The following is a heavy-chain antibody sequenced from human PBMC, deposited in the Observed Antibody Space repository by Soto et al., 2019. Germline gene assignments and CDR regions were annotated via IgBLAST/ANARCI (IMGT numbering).Heavy chain of an antibody. CDR3: AKGVLSFHYGMEV. V-gene: IGHV3-21*04. J-gene: IGHJ6*02. CDR2: ISSNSAYI. D-gene: IGHD3-10*01. CDR1: GFTFRSFT. Sequence: PGGSLRLSCAASGFTFRSFTMNWVRQAPGKGLEWVSTISSNSAYIYYTDALRGRFTISRDNAKNSLHLQMNSLRAEDTAVYFCAKGVLSFHYGMEVWGQGTTVTVSS.